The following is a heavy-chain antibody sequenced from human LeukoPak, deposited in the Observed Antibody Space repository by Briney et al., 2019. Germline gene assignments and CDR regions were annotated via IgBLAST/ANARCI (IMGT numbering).Heavy chain of an antibody. CDR1: GGSASSGGYS. CDR2: IYHSGST. J-gene: IGHJ4*02. D-gene: IGHD5-18*01. CDR3: ARAKDGYSYDSTAIDY. Sequence: PSETLSLTCAVSGGSASSGGYSWSWVRQPPGKGLEWIGEIYHSGSTNYNPSLKSRVTISVDKSKNQFSLKLSSVTAADTAVYYCARAKDGYSYDSTAIDYWGQGTLVTVSS. V-gene: IGHV4-61*08.